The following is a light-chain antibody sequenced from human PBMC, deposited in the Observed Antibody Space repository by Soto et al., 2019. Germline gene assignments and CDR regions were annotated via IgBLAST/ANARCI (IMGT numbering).Light chain of an antibody. J-gene: IGKJ5*01. Sequence: EFVLTHSPGPLSLSPGERATLSCRASQNVASDYLAWYRQKPGQAPRVLIYGASARAIGIPDRISGSGSGTDFTLTISRLEPEDFAVYYCQQYGDLPTFGQGTRLEI. CDR2: GAS. V-gene: IGKV3-20*01. CDR3: QQYGDLPT. CDR1: QNVASDY.